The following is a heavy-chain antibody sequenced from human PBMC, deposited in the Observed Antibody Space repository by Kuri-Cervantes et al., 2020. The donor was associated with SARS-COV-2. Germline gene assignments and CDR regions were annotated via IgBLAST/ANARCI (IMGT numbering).Heavy chain of an antibody. CDR2: ISGSGGST. V-gene: IGHV3-23*01. J-gene: IGHJ3*02. CDR3: AKDISSGYYFDAFDI. D-gene: IGHD3-22*01. Sequence: ETLSLTCAASGFTFSSYAMSWVRQAPGKGLEWVSAISGSGGSTYYADSVKGRFTISRDNSKNTLYLQMNSLRAEDTAVYYCAKDISSGYYFDAFDIWGQGTMVTVSS. CDR1: GFTFSSYA.